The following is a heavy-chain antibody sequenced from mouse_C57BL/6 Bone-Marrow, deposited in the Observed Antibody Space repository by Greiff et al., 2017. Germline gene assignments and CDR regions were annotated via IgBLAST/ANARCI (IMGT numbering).Heavy chain of an antibody. D-gene: IGHD1-2*01. CDR1: GFSLTSYG. CDR2: IWSGGST. V-gene: IGHV2-2*01. Sequence: QVQLKESGPGLVQPSQSLSITCTVSGFSLTSYGVHWVRQSPGKGLEWLGVIWSGGSTDYNAAFISRLSISKDNSTSQVFFKMNSLQADDTAIYYCARNPGYRPQYFDYWGQGTTLTVSS. J-gene: IGHJ2*01. CDR3: ARNPGYRPQYFDY.